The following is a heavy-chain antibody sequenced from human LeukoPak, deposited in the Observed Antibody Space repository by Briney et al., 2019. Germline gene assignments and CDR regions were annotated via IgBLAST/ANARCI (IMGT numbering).Heavy chain of an antibody. J-gene: IGHJ3*02. D-gene: IGHD2-2*01. Sequence: ASVKVSCKASGYTFTGYYMHWMRQAPGQGLEWMGRINPNSGGTNSAQKFQVRVTMTRDTSISTAYMELSRLRPDDTAVYYCARADCSSISCLNAFDIWGQGTMVTVSS. CDR3: ARADCSSISCLNAFDI. V-gene: IGHV1-2*06. CDR2: INPNSGGT. CDR1: GYTFTGYY.